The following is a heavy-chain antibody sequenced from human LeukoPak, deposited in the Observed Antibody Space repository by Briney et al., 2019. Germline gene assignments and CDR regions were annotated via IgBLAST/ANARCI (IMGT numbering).Heavy chain of an antibody. CDR2: ISSNGGST. Sequence: PGGSLRLSCAASGFTFSSYAMSWVRQAPGKGLEYVSAISSNGGSTYYANSVKGRFTISRDNSKNTLYLQMGSLRAEDMAVYYCARPYYYDSSAAGYWGQGTLVTVSS. D-gene: IGHD3-22*01. CDR1: GFTFSSYA. J-gene: IGHJ4*02. CDR3: ARPYYYDSSAAGY. V-gene: IGHV3-64*01.